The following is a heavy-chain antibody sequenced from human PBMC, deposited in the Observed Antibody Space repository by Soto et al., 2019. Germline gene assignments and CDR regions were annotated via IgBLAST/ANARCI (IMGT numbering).Heavy chain of an antibody. Sequence: PGGSLRLSCAASGFTFSSYSMNWVRQAPGKGLEWVSYISSSSSTIYYADSVKGRFTISRDNAKNSLYLQMNSLRDEDTAVYYCARERQDIVVVVAASVGDFDYWGQGTLVTVS. V-gene: IGHV3-48*02. CDR2: ISSSSSTI. J-gene: IGHJ4*02. CDR1: GFTFSSYS. CDR3: ARERQDIVVVVAASVGDFDY. D-gene: IGHD2-15*01.